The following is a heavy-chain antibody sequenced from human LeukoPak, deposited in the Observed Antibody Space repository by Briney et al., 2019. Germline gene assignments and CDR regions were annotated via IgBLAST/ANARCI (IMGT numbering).Heavy chain of an antibody. D-gene: IGHD1-7*01. V-gene: IGHV3-66*02. Sequence: GGSPRLSCAASGFTVDSHYMTWVRQAPGKGLEWVSVIYRDGSTYYADSVKGRFTISRDNPKNTLHLQMNSLIPEDTAVYYCAQLPSYWGQGTLVTVSS. CDR2: IYRDGST. CDR3: AQLPSY. J-gene: IGHJ4*02. CDR1: GFTVDSHY.